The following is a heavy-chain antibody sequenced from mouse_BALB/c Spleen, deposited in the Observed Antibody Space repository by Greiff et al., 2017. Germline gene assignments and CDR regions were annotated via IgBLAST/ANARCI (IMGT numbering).Heavy chain of an antibody. Sequence: EVQLQESGPELVKPGASVKMSCKASGYTFTSYVMHWVKQKPGQGLEWIGDINPYNDGTKYNEKFKGKATLTSDKSSSTAYMELSSLTSEDSAVYYCAREGEITTAPHAMDYWGQGTSVTVSS. CDR2: INPYNDGT. CDR1: GYTFTSYV. CDR3: AREGEITTAPHAMDY. D-gene: IGHD1-2*01. V-gene: IGHV1-14*01. J-gene: IGHJ4*01.